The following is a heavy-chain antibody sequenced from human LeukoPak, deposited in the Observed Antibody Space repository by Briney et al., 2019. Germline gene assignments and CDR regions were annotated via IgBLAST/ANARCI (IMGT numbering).Heavy chain of an antibody. CDR3: ARGQGSRYYDFWSGYFYYFDY. V-gene: IGHV3-9*01. D-gene: IGHD3-3*01. Sequence: GGSLRLSCAASGFTFDDYAMHWVRQAPGKGLEWVSGISWNSGSIGYADSVKGRFTISRDNAKNSLYLQMNSLRAEDTAVYYCARGQGSRYYDFWSGYFYYFDYWGQGTLVTVSS. CDR2: ISWNSGSI. CDR1: GFTFDDYA. J-gene: IGHJ4*02.